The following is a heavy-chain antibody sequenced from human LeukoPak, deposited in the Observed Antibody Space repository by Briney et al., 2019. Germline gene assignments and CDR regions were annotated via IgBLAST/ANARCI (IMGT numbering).Heavy chain of an antibody. CDR1: GFTFGSYT. CDR2: ISSGNGYI. V-gene: IGHV3-21*01. Sequence: GGSLRLSCAASGFTFGSYTMNWVRQAPGKGLEWVSSISSGNGYIYYADSVKGRFTISRDNAKNSLYLQMNSLRAEDTAVYYCAELGITMIGGVWGKGTTVTISS. D-gene: IGHD3-10*02. J-gene: IGHJ6*04. CDR3: AELGITMIGGV.